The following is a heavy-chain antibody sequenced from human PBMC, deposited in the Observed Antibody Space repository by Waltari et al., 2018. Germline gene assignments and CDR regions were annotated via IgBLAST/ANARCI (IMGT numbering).Heavy chain of an antibody. J-gene: IGHJ5*02. CDR1: GGSYSGYY. V-gene: IGHV4-34*01. D-gene: IGHD6-6*01. Sequence: QVQLQQWGAGLLKPSETLSLTCAVDGGSYSGYYWSWIRQPPGKGLEWIGEINHSGSTNYNPSLKSRVTISVDTSKNQFSLKLSSVTAADPAVYYCARGGSSSFWFDPWGQGTLVTVSS. CDR3: ARGGSSSFWFDP. CDR2: INHSGST.